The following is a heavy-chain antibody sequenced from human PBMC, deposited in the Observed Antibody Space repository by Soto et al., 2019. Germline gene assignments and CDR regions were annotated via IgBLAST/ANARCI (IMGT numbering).Heavy chain of an antibody. CDR1: GFTFSDFD. D-gene: IGHD1-26*01. V-gene: IGHV3-21*01. J-gene: IGHJ6*02. CDR2: ITSNSVYV. Sequence: EVQLVESGGGLVKPGGSLRLSCAVSGFTFSDFDMSWVRQAPGKGLEWVSSITSNSVYVYYEDSLKGRFTISRDNAKRSLYLQMNSLRADDTAVYYCARDLSGGNYYYHGLDVWGQGTTVTVSS. CDR3: ARDLSGGNYYYHGLDV.